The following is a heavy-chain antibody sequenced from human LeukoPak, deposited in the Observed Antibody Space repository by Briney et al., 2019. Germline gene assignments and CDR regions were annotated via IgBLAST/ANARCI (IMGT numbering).Heavy chain of an antibody. Sequence: PGGSLRLSCAASGFTVSNDYMAWVRQAPGRGLEWVSLIYGDGTTFYTDSVKGRFTISRDNFKNTLYLQMSSLRPEDTALYYCARDRAWAQSWVALDPWREGTLVTVSS. CDR1: GFTVSNDY. J-gene: IGHJ5*02. CDR3: ARDRAWAQSWVALDP. V-gene: IGHV3-66*02. CDR2: IYGDGTT. D-gene: IGHD1-26*01.